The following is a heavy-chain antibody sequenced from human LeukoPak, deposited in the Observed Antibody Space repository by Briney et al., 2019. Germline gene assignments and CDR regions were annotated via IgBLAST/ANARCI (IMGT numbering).Heavy chain of an antibody. CDR1: GYTFTSYA. J-gene: IGHJ4*02. CDR2: INAGNGNT. Sequence: ASVKVSCKASGYTFTSYAMDWVRQAPGQRLEWMGWINAGNGNTKYSQKFQGRVTITRDTSASTAYMELSSLRSEDTAVYYCARFRAVPAAIFDYWGQGTLVTVSS. CDR3: ARFRAVPAAIFDY. V-gene: IGHV1-3*01. D-gene: IGHD2-2*01.